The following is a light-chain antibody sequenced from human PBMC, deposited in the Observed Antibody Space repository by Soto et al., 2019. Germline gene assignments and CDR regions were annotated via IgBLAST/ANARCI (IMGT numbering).Light chain of an antibody. V-gene: IGLV2-14*01. CDR3: DSYTSRGAYV. J-gene: IGLJ1*01. Sequence: QSVLTQPASVSGSPGQSITISCTGTSSDVGGYNYVSWYQQQSGKAPKLIIHEVXXXPSGVYNSFYGSKYGNSVSLTISGLQAEDEADYYFDSYTSRGAYVFAIG. CDR1: SSDVGGYNY. CDR2: EVX.